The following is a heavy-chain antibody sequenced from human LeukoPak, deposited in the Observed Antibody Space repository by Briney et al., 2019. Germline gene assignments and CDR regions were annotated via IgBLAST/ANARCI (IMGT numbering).Heavy chain of an antibody. D-gene: IGHD3-16*01. V-gene: IGHV3-23*01. CDR2: MSGSGGST. J-gene: IGHJ4*02. Sequence: PGGSLRLSCAASGFTFSSYAMSWVRQAPGKGLEWVSAMSGSGGSTYYADSVKGRFTISRDNSKNTLYLQMNSLRAEDTAVYYCAKDYDYVWGSYDNYFDYWGQGTLVTVSS. CDR3: AKDYDYVWGSYDNYFDY. CDR1: GFTFSSYA.